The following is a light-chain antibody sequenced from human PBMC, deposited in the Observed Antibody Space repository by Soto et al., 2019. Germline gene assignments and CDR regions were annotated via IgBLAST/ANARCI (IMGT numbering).Light chain of an antibody. CDR2: GAS. V-gene: IGKV3-20*01. CDR1: QSVSSSY. CDR3: QQDGSSPPYT. J-gene: IGKJ2*01. Sequence: EIVLTQSPGTLSLSPGERATLSCRASQSVSSSYLAWSQQKPGQAPRLLIYGASTRATGIPDRFSGSGSGTDFSHTISRVEPEVFAVYAGQQDGSSPPYTFGQGTKLEIK.